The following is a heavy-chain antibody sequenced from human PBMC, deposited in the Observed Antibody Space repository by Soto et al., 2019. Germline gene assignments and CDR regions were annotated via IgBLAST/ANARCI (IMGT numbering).Heavy chain of an antibody. V-gene: IGHV3-23*01. D-gene: IGHD2-2*01. CDR3: AKGHIVVPFYP. CDR2: ISGSGGST. CDR1: GFTFSSYA. Sequence: EVQLLESGGGLVRAGGSLRLSCAASGFTFSSYAMSWVRQAPGKGLEWVSAISGSGGSTYYADSVKGRFTISRDNSKNTLYLQMNSLRAEDTAVYYCAKGHIVVPFYPWGQGTLVTVSS. J-gene: IGHJ5*02.